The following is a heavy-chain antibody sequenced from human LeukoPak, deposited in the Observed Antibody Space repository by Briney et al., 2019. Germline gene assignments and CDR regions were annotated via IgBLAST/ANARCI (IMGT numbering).Heavy chain of an antibody. J-gene: IGHJ6*03. D-gene: IGHD3-9*01. V-gene: IGHV3-21*01. CDR2: ISSSSSHI. Sequence: GGSLRLSCAASGFTFSSYSMNWVRQAPGKGLEWVSSISSSSSHIYYADSVKVRFTISRDNAKNSLYLQMNSQRAEDTAVYYCARAQTADFDWLLSESPDYYYYYYMDVWGKGTTVTISS. CDR3: ARAQTADFDWLLSESPDYYYYYYMDV. CDR1: GFTFSSYS.